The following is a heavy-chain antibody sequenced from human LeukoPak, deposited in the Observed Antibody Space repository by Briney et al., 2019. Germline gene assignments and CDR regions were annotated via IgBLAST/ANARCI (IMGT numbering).Heavy chain of an antibody. Sequence: SETLSLTCAVYGGSFSGYYWSWIRQPPGKGLEWIGEVNHSGSTNYNPSLKSRVTISVDTFKNQFSLKLSSVTAADTAVYYCAGGQRVGYCSSTSCPRGGYYYYYGMDVWGKGTTVTVSS. J-gene: IGHJ6*04. CDR3: AGGQRVGYCSSTSCPRGGYYYYYGMDV. CDR1: GGSFSGYY. CDR2: VNHSGST. D-gene: IGHD2-2*03. V-gene: IGHV4-34*01.